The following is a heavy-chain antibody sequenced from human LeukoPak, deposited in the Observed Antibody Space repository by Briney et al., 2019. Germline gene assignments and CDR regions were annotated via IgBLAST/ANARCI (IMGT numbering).Heavy chain of an antibody. V-gene: IGHV3-23*01. J-gene: IGHJ4*02. CDR3: VRGLTTADY. D-gene: IGHD4-11*01. CDR2: ISYRGS. CDR1: GFAFSNYA. Sequence: PGGSLRLSCAASGFAFSNYAMTWVRQARGKGLQWVSTISYRGSDYADSVKGRFTISRDNSKNTLDLQMNSLRAEDTAVYYCVRGLTTADYWGQGTLVTVSS.